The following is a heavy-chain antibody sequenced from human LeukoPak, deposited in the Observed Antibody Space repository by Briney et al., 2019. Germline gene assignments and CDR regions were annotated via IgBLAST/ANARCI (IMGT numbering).Heavy chain of an antibody. J-gene: IGHJ6*02. V-gene: IGHV3-23*01. D-gene: IGHD6-19*01. CDR3: AKGQAVAPTYYYYYGMDV. Sequence: GGSLRLSCAASGFTFSSYAMSWVRQAPGKGLEWVSAISGSGGSTYYADSVKGRFTISRDNSKNTLYLQMNSLRAEDTAVYYCAKGQAVAPTYYYYYGMDVWGQGTTVTVSS. CDR1: GFTFSSYA. CDR2: ISGSGGST.